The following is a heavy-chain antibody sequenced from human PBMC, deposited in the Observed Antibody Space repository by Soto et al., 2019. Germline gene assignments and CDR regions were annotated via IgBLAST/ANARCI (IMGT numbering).Heavy chain of an antibody. V-gene: IGHV1-18*01. CDR3: ARDLGYCNSSGCFRNWFDP. D-gene: IGHD2-15*01. CDR2: ISTYDDKT. Sequence: QVPLVQSGAEVKTPGASVKVSCRASGYSFRTHGISWVRQAPGQGLEWMGWISTYDDKTNFPQKFQGRITMTTDTSTSTAYMELRSLRSDDTAVYFCARDLGYCNSSGCFRNWFDPWGQGTPVTVSS. CDR1: GYSFRTHG. J-gene: IGHJ5*02.